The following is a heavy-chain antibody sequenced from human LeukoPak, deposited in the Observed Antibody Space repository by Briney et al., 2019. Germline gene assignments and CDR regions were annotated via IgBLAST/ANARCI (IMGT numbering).Heavy chain of an antibody. Sequence: GGSLRLSCAASGFTFSSYWMSWVRQAPGKGLEWVANIKQDGSEKYYVDSVKGRFTISRDNAKNSLYLQMNSLRAEDTAVYYCAKDDYYDTSGYRDWGQGTLVTVSS. D-gene: IGHD3-22*01. J-gene: IGHJ4*02. V-gene: IGHV3-7*01. CDR3: AKDDYYDTSGYRD. CDR1: GFTFSSYW. CDR2: IKQDGSEK.